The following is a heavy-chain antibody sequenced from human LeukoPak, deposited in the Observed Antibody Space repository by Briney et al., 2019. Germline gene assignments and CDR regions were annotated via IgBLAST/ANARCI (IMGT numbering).Heavy chain of an antibody. D-gene: IGHD3-3*01. CDR1: GGSISSGSYY. V-gene: IGHV4-61*02. CDR3: ARALVRRPYDFWN. Sequence: SQTLSLTCTVSGGSISSGSYYWSWIRQPAGKGLEWIGRIYTSGSTNYNPSLKSRVTISVDTSKNQFSLKLSSVTAADTAVYYCARALVRRPYDFWNWGQGTLVTVSS. J-gene: IGHJ4*02. CDR2: IYTSGST.